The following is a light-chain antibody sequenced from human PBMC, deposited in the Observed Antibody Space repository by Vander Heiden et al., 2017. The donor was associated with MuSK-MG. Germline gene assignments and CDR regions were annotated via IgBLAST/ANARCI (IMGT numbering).Light chain of an antibody. CDR1: KLGDKY. J-gene: IGLJ2*01. CDR2: QDS. Sequence: SYELTQPPSVSVSPGQTASITCSGDKLGDKYACWYQQKPGQSPVLVIYQDSKRPSGIPERFSGSNSGTTATLTMSGTQAMDEAYYYCQAWDSSSVVFGGGTKLTVL. V-gene: IGLV3-1*01. CDR3: QAWDSSSVV.